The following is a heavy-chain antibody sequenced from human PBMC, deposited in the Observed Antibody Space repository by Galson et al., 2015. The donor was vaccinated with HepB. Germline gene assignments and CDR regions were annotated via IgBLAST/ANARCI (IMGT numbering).Heavy chain of an antibody. CDR2: ISGSGGST. J-gene: IGHJ4*02. CDR1: GFTFSSYA. V-gene: IGHV3-23*01. Sequence: SLRLSCAASGFTFSSYAMSWVRQAPGKGLEWVSAISGSGGSTYYADSVKGRFTISRDNSKNTLYLQMNSLRAEDTAVYYCAKDRFGVYDYVWGSYHNQGDYWGQGTLVTVSS. CDR3: AKDRFGVYDYVWGSYHNQGDY. D-gene: IGHD3-16*02.